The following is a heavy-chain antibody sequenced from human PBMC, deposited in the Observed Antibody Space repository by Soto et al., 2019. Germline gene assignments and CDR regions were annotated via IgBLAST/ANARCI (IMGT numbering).Heavy chain of an antibody. CDR1: GFTFSSYA. V-gene: IGHV3-23*01. CDR3: AKDRRTYYYDSSGYSHDY. CDR2: ISGSGGST. D-gene: IGHD3-22*01. Sequence: GGSLRLSCAASGFTFSSYAMSWVRQAPGKGLEWVSAISGSGGSTYYADSVKGRFTISRDNSKNTLYLQMNSLRAEDTAVCYCAKDRRTYYYDSSGYSHDYWGQGTLVTVSS. J-gene: IGHJ4*02.